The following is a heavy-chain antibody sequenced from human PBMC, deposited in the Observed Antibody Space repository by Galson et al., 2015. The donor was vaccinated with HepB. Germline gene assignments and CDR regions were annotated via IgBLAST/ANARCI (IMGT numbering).Heavy chain of an antibody. CDR2: ISYDGSNK. CDR3: AKAPVLRFLGYMDV. Sequence: SLRLSCAASGFTFSSYGMHWVRQAPGKGLEWVAVISYDGSNKYYADSVKGRFTISRDNSKNTLYLQMNSLRAEDTAVYYCAKAPVLRFLGYMDVWGQGTTVTVSS. CDR1: GFTFSSYG. J-gene: IGHJ6*02. D-gene: IGHD3-3*01. V-gene: IGHV3-30*18.